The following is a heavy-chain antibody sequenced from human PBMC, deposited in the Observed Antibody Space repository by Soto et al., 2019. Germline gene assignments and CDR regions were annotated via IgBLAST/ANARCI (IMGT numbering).Heavy chain of an antibody. CDR2: INPRSGDT. CDR3: GRDGVGATPLGWFDP. D-gene: IGHD1-26*01. V-gene: IGHV1-2*06. Sequence: QVQLVQSGAEVKKPGASEKVSCKASGYTFIGYYIHWVRQAPGQGLEWMGRINPRSGDTTYAQKFQGRLTMTRDTSISTAYMELSSLRSDDTAVYYCGRDGVGATPLGWFDPWGQGSLVTVSS. CDR1: GYTFIGYY. J-gene: IGHJ5*02.